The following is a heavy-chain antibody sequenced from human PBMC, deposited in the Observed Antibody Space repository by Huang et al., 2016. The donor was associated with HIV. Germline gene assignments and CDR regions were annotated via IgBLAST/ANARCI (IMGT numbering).Heavy chain of an antibody. CDR1: GFAFSSYA. J-gene: IGHJ4*02. D-gene: IGHD3-10*01. CDR2: ISMYGSNK. CDR3: ARTGSYYYGSGSYHFGDY. Sequence: QVQLVESGGGVVQPGRSLRLSCAASGFAFSSYAMHWVRQAPGKGLELLAVISMYGSNKTYAHSVKGRFTISRDNSKGTVYLQMNSLRPEDTAVYSCARTGSYYYGSGSYHFGDYWGQGTLVTVSS. V-gene: IGHV3-30-3*01.